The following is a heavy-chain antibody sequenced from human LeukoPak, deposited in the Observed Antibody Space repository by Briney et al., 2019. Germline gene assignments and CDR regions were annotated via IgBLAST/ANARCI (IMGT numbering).Heavy chain of an antibody. V-gene: IGHV3-7*01. Sequence: GGSLRLSCAASGFTFSSYWRSWVRQAPGKGLEWVANIKKDGSEKYYVDSVKGRFTISRDNAKNSLYLQMNSLRAEDTAVYYCARASAVGAINYWGQGTLVTVSS. CDR3: ARASAVGAINY. D-gene: IGHD1-26*01. CDR1: GFTFSSYW. J-gene: IGHJ4*02. CDR2: IKKDGSEK.